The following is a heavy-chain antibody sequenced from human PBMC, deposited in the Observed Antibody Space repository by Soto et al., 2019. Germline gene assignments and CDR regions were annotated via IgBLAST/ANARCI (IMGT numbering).Heavy chain of an antibody. CDR2: IYYSGST. CDR1: GGSISSSSYY. D-gene: IGHD3-9*01. Sequence: SETLSLTCTASGGSISSSSYYWGWIRQPPGKGLEWIGSIYYSGSTYYNPSLKGRVTISVDTSKNQSSLKLSSVTAADTAVYYCARHLRYYDILTRSFYYYYCGMDVWGQGTTVTVSS. J-gene: IGHJ6*02. CDR3: ARHLRYYDILTRSFYYYYCGMDV. V-gene: IGHV4-39*01.